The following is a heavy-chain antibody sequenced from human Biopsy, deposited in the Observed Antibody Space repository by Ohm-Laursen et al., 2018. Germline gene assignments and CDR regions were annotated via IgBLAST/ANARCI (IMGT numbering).Heavy chain of an antibody. D-gene: IGHD2/OR15-2a*01. V-gene: IGHV4-59*01. CDR3: ARATNSTGWPYYYFYGMDV. CDR2: IYYSGST. CDR1: GGSISSDY. J-gene: IGHJ6*02. Sequence: SETLSLTCTVSGGSISSDYWSWIRQTPGKGLEWIGYIYYSGSTHYNPSLKSRVTISVDTSKNQFSLRLNSVTAADTAVYYCARATNSTGWPYYYFYGMDVWGQGTTVTVSS.